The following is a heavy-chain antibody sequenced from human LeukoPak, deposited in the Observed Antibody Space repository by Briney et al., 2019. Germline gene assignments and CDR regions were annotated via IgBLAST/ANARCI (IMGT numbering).Heavy chain of an antibody. CDR3: ARGVGAPSFYYYYGMDV. CDR2: IHYSGST. CDR1: GGSISSYY. V-gene: IGHV4-59*01. D-gene: IGHD1-26*01. J-gene: IGHJ6*02. Sequence: SETLSLTCTVSGGSISSYYWTWIRQPPGKGLEWIGFIHYSGSTNYKPSLRSRVTMSVDTSKNQFSLKLSSVTAADTAVYYRARGVGAPSFYYYYGMDVWGQGTTVTVSS.